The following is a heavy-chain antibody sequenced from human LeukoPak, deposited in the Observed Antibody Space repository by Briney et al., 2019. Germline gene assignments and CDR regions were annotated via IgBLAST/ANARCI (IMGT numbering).Heavy chain of an antibody. CDR1: GFTFSGHW. D-gene: IGHD5-18*01. CDR2: INERGTDS. CDR3: ARDSPERGYSYGPLDNYFDY. J-gene: IGHJ4*02. V-gene: IGHV3-74*03. Sequence: PWGSLRLSCTASGFTFSGHWIHWVRQPPGMGLVWVSRINERGTDSMYAESVKGRFTISRDNSKNTLYMQMNSLRAEDTAVYYCARDSPERGYSYGPLDNYFDYWGQGTLVTVSS.